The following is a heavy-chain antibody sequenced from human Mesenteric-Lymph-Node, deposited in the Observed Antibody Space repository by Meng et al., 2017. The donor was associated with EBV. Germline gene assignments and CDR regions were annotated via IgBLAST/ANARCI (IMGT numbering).Heavy chain of an antibody. J-gene: IGHJ4*02. D-gene: IGHD4-11*01. CDR1: GYSFPTYG. CDR2: VNPYTGHT. V-gene: IGHV1-18*01. Sequence: VQLWRAGAEVKKPGASGTVSCKASGYSFPTYGIAWVRQAPGQGLEWMGWVNPYTGHTGSAQKFQGRVTLDTDTSTGTAYMELKRLTSDDTAVYYCARRHFSNYVRDFWGQGTLVTVSS. CDR3: ARRHFSNYVRDF.